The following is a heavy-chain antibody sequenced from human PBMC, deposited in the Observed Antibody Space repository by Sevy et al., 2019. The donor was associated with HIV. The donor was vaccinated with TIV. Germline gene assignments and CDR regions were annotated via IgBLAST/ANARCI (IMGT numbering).Heavy chain of an antibody. Sequence: ASVKVSCKASGYTFTSYRIYWVRQAPGQGLEWMGWISPFNGETNYAQKLQGRVTMITNTSTNTAYMEMRSLRSDETAVYYCARAYRSGGSCYSLAYWGQGTLVTVSS. J-gene: IGHJ4*02. CDR1: GYTFTSYR. CDR2: ISPFNGET. V-gene: IGHV1-18*01. D-gene: IGHD2-15*01. CDR3: ARAYRSGGSCYSLAY.